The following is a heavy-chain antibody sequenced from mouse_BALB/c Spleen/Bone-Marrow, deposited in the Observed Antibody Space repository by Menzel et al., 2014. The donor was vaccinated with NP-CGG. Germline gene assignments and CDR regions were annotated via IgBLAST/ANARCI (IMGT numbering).Heavy chain of an antibody. CDR1: GFTFSSYT. V-gene: IGHV5-12-2*01. CDR3: ARHVGNPYAMDY. CDR2: ISNGGGST. D-gene: IGHD3-1*01. Sequence: EVNVVESGGGLVQPGGSLKLSCAASGFTFSSYTMSWVRQTPEKRLEWVAYISNGGGSTYYPDTVKGRFTISRDNAKNTLYQQMSSLKSEDTAMYYCARHVGNPYAMDYWGQGTSVTVSS. J-gene: IGHJ4*01.